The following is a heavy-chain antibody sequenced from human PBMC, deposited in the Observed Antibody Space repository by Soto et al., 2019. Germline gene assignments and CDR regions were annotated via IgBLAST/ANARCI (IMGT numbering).Heavy chain of an antibody. D-gene: IGHD2-2*02. V-gene: IGHV4-30-4*01. CDR1: GGSISSGDYY. Sequence: QVQLQESGPGLVKPSQTLSLTCTVSGGSISSGDYYWSWLRQPPGKGLEWIGYIYYSGSTYYNPSLKSRVTISVDTSKNQFSLKLSSVTAADTAVYYCAVVPAAIGYFRFFDPWGQGTLVTVSS. J-gene: IGHJ5*02. CDR2: IYYSGST. CDR3: AVVPAAIGYFRFFDP.